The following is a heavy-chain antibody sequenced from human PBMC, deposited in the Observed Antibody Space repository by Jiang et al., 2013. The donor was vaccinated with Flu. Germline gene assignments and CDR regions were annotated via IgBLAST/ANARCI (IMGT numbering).Heavy chain of an antibody. Sequence: QLLESGGGVVQPGRSLRLSCAASGFTFSSNGMHWVRQAPGKGLEWVAVISYDGSNKYYADSVKGRFTVSRDNSNNTLYLQMNSLRAEDTAVYYCAKETGTTFDSYYYGLNVWGQGTTVTASS. CDR3: AKETGTTFDSYYYGLNV. V-gene: IGHV3-30*18. J-gene: IGHJ6*02. CDR2: ISYDGSNK. D-gene: IGHD1-7*01. CDR1: GFTFSSNG.